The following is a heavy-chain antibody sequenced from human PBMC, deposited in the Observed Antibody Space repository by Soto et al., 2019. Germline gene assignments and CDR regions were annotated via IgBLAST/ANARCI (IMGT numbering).Heavy chain of an antibody. D-gene: IGHD3-9*01. CDR2: INHSGST. CDR1: GGSFSGYY. CDR3: ARVLRYFDWLSTATFYYYGMDV. J-gene: IGHJ6*02. Sequence: PSETLSLTCAVYGGSFSGYYWSWIRQPPGKGLEWIGEINHSGSTNYNPSLKSRVTISVDTSKNQFSLKLSSVTAADTAVYYCARVLRYFDWLSTATFYYYGMDVWGQGTTVTVSS. V-gene: IGHV4-34*01.